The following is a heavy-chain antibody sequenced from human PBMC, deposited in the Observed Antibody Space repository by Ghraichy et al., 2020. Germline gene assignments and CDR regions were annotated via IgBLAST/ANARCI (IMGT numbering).Heavy chain of an antibody. V-gene: IGHV4-31*03. J-gene: IGHJ6*02. Sequence: SETLSLTCTVSGGSIRSGYYWSWIRQRPGKGLEWMGYSYDSGRTYYNPSLKSRLSISVASSKNQFSLNLSSVTAADTAVYFCARGQCSRTSCPYYYFGMDVWGQGTTVTVSS. D-gene: IGHD2-2*01. CDR2: SYDSGRT. CDR1: GGSIRSGYY. CDR3: ARGQCSRTSCPYYYFGMDV.